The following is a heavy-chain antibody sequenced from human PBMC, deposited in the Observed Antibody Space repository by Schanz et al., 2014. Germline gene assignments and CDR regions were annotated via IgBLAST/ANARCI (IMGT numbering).Heavy chain of an antibody. Sequence: TFSSYAFNWLRQAPGQGLELMGGIIPIFGTANYAQKFPGRVTITADESTSTVYIELSSLRSEDTAVYSLARPMNHYDSSGYSDVALHTLREELIVDY. J-gene: IGHJ4*01. V-gene: IGHV1-69*01. D-gene: IGHD3-22*01. CDR2: IIPIFGTA. CDR3: ARPMNHYDSSGYSDVALHTLREELIVDY. CDR1: TFSSYA.